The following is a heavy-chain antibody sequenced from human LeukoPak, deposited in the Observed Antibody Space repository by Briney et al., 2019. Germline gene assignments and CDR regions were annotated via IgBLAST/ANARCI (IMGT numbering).Heavy chain of an antibody. D-gene: IGHD3-22*01. V-gene: IGHV3-30-3*01. CDR1: GFTFSSYA. CDR2: ILYDGSNK. Sequence: GGSLRLSCAASGFTFSSYAMHWVRQAPGKGLEWVAVILYDGSNKYYADSVKGRFTISRDNSKNTLYLQMNSLRAEDTAVYYCARGAITMIVDYWGQGTLVTVSS. CDR3: ARGAITMIVDY. J-gene: IGHJ4*02.